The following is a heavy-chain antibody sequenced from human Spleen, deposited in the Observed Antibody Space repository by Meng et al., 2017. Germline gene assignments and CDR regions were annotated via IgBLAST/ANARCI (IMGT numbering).Heavy chain of an antibody. CDR3: ARGTWSGYYNWFDP. CDR2: INHSGGT. Sequence: GHLQRWGAGLFNLSDTLSLTRAYSGGSFSNFYWNWSRQPPGKGLEWIGEINHSGGTNYNPSLKSRVTISVDTSKSQFSLKVNSVTAADTAVYYCARGTWSGYYNWFDPWGQGTLVTVSS. D-gene: IGHD3-3*01. V-gene: IGHV4-34*01. J-gene: IGHJ5*02. CDR1: GGSFSNFY.